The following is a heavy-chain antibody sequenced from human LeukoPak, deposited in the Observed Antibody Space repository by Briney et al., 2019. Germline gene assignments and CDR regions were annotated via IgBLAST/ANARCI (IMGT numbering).Heavy chain of an antibody. CDR3: AIMGGSTTRAVDY. CDR2: IVPMFGIP. V-gene: IGHV1-69*04. J-gene: IGHJ4*02. Sequence: ASVKVSCKASGGTFSSYAINWVRQAPGQGLEWMGRIVPMFGIPDYAQKFQGRVTLTADKSTSTAYMELSSLRSEDTAMYYCAIMGGSTTRAVDYWAQGTLVTVSS. D-gene: IGHD2-8*01. CDR1: GGTFSSYA.